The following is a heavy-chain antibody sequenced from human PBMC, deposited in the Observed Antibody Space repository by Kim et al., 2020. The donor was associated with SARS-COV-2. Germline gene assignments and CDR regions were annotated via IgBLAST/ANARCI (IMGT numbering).Heavy chain of an antibody. D-gene: IGHD2-15*01. CDR3: ARGGGSY. Sequence: DGSEKYYVDAVKGRFTISRDNAKKSLYLQMNSLRAEDTAVYYCARGGGSYWGQGTLVTVSS. J-gene: IGHJ4*02. V-gene: IGHV3-7*01. CDR2: DGSEK.